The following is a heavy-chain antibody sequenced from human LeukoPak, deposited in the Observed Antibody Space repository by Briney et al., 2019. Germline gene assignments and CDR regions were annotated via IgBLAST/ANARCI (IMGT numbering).Heavy chain of an antibody. D-gene: IGHD2-2*01. J-gene: IGHJ5*02. CDR1: GGSISSGGYS. Sequence: SGTLSLTCAVSGGSISSGGYSWSWIRQPPGKGLEWIGYIYHSGSTYYNPSLKSRVTISVDRSKNQFSLKLSSVTAADTAVYYCAREATDCSSTSCLNWFDPWGQGTLATVSS. CDR2: IYHSGST. CDR3: AREATDCSSTSCLNWFDP. V-gene: IGHV4-30-2*01.